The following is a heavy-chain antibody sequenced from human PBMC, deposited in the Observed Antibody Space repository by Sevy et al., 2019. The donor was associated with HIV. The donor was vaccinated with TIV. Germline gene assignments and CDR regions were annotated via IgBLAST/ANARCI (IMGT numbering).Heavy chain of an antibody. Sequence: ASVKVSCKASGGTFSEYAISWVRQAPGQGLEWMGAIIPVFGTPNYAQKFQGRVTITADESTSTAFMELSRLRSDDTAVYFCARVQCRSTSCYTGYYYYYMDVWGEGTTVTVSS. CDR1: GGTFSEYA. CDR3: ARVQCRSTSCYTGYYYYYMDV. CDR2: IIPVFGTP. J-gene: IGHJ6*03. D-gene: IGHD2-2*02. V-gene: IGHV1-69*13.